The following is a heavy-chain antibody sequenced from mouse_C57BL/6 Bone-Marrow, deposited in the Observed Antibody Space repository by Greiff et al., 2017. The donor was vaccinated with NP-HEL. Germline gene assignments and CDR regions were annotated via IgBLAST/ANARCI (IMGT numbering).Heavy chain of an antibody. D-gene: IGHD1-1*01. J-gene: IGHJ2*01. Sequence: EVKVVESGGDLVKPGGSLKLSCAASGFTFSSYGMSWVRQTPDKRLEWVATISSGGSYTYYPDSVKGRFTISRDNAKNTLYLQMSSLKSEDTAMYYCARPLYSYYFDYWGQGTTLTVSS. CDR1: GFTFSSYG. CDR3: ARPLYSYYFDY. CDR2: ISSGGSYT. V-gene: IGHV5-6*01.